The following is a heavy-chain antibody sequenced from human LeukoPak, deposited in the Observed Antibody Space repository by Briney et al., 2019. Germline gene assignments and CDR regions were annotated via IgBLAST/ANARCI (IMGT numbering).Heavy chain of an antibody. Sequence: ASVKVSCKASGYTFTGYYMHWVRQAPGQGLVWMGRINPNSGGTNYAQKFQGRVTMTRDTSISTAYMELSRLSSDDTAVYYCARVYSYGRYYFDYWGQGTLVTVSS. CDR2: INPNSGGT. V-gene: IGHV1-2*06. CDR1: GYTFTGYY. D-gene: IGHD5-18*01. CDR3: ARVYSYGRYYFDY. J-gene: IGHJ4*02.